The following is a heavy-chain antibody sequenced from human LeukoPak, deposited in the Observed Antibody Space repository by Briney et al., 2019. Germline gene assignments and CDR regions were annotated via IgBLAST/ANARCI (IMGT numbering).Heavy chain of an antibody. J-gene: IGHJ3*02. Sequence: GGSLRLSCAASGFTFSGSAMHWVRQASGKGLEWVGRIRSKANSYATAYAASVKGRFTISRDDSKNTAYLQMNSLRAEDTAVYYCARDREFTMIVPGDAFDIWGQGTMVTVSS. CDR2: IRSKANSYAT. V-gene: IGHV3-73*01. D-gene: IGHD3-22*01. CDR1: GFTFSGSA. CDR3: ARDREFTMIVPGDAFDI.